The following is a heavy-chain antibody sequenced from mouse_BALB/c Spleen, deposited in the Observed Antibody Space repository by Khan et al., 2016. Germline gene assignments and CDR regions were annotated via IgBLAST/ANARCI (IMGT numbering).Heavy chain of an antibody. Sequence: EVELVESGPGLVKPSQSLSLTCTVTGYSITSDYAWNWIRQFPGDKLEWMAYINYSGGTSYNPSLKSRISITRDTSKNQFFLQLNSVTAEDTATXCCASDYYGSSFFDYWGQGTLVTVSA. J-gene: IGHJ3*01. D-gene: IGHD1-1*01. CDR1: GYSITSDYA. V-gene: IGHV3-2*02. CDR3: ASDYYGSSFFDY. CDR2: INYSGGT.